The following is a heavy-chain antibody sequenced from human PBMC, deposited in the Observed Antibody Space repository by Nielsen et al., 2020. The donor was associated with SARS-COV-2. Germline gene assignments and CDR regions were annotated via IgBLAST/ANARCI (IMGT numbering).Heavy chain of an antibody. J-gene: IGHJ5*02. Sequence: GESLKISCAASGFTFSSYAMSWVRQAPGKGLEWVSVIYSGGSTYYADSVKGRFTISRDNSKNTLYLQMNSLRAEDTAVYYCARDQSGLGFDPWGQGTLVTVSS. D-gene: IGHD5-12*01. CDR1: GFTFSSYA. CDR3: ARDQSGLGFDP. CDR2: IYSGGST. V-gene: IGHV3-53*01.